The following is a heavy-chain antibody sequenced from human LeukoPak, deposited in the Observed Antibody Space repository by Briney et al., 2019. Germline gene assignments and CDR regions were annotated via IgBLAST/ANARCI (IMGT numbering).Heavy chain of an antibody. D-gene: IGHD3-10*01. V-gene: IGHV3-30-3*01. CDR3: ARDRESRNYFDY. CDR2: ISYDGSNK. CDR1: WFNFSSYA. J-gene: IGHJ4*02. Sequence: GGPLRLSRAASWFNFSSYAMHWLRQAPGKELEWVAVISYDGSNKYYADSVKGRFTISRDNSKNTLYLQMNSLRAEDTAVYYCARDRESRNYFDYWGQGNLVTVSS.